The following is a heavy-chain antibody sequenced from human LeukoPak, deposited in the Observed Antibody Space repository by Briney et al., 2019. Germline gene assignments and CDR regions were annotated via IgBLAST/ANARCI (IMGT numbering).Heavy chain of an antibody. J-gene: IGHJ4*02. CDR1: GFSFSSNW. CDR3: ATDRQPSRYLGLWS. CDR2: IDRDGSEK. Sequence: GGSQRLSCVVSGFSFSSNWMSWVRQAPGRGLEWVANIDRDGSEKYYVGSVKGRFTISRDNSRNTVYLEMNNLKAEDTAVYYCATDRQPSRYLGLWSWGQGTLVIVSS. V-gene: IGHV3-7*01. D-gene: IGHD4/OR15-4a*01.